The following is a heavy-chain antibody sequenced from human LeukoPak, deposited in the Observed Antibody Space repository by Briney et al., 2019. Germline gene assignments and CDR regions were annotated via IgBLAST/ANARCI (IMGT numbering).Heavy chain of an antibody. CDR2: ISGDGVTT. CDR3: ASDTYPDERWLQLPTGY. CDR1: GFTFDDYA. D-gene: IGHD5-24*01. V-gene: IGHV3-43*02. J-gene: IGHJ4*02. Sequence: GGSLRLSCAASGFTFDDYAMHWVRQAPGKGLEWVSLISGDGVTTYYADSVKGRFTIYRDNSKNSLYLQMNSLRTEDTALYYCASDTYPDERWLQLPTGYWGQGTLVTVSS.